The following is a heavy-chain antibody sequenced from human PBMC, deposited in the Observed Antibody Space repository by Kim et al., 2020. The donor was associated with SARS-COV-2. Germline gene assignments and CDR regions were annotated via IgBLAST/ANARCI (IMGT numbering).Heavy chain of an antibody. V-gene: IGHV1-18*01. D-gene: IGHD3-16*02. CDR2: ISTDSGYT. Sequence: PSVKVSCKTPGYTFTTYGLSWVRQAPGQGLEWMGWISTDSGYTKYAQKFQDRVTLTKDTSTSTAYMELRSLISDDTAVYFCARDRDYRFDLWGQGTLVTVSS. J-gene: IGHJ4*02. CDR1: GYTFTTYG. CDR3: ARDRDYRFDL.